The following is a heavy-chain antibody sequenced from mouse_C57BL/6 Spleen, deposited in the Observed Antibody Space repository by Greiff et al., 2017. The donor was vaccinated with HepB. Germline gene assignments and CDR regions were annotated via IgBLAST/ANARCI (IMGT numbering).Heavy chain of an antibody. D-gene: IGHD2-4*01. CDR2: IYPRSGNT. CDR3: ASPLYYDYGAWFAD. CDR1: GYTFTSYG. Sequence: VQLQQSGAELARPGASVKLSCKASGYTFTSYGISWVKQRTGQGLEWIGEIYPRSGNTYYNEKFKGKATLTADKSSSTAHMELRSLTSEDSAVYFCASPLYYDYGAWFADWGQGILVTVS. V-gene: IGHV1-81*01. J-gene: IGHJ3*01.